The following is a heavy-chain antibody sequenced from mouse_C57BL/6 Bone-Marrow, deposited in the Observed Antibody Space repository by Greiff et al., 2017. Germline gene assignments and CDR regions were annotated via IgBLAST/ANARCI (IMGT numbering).Heavy chain of an antibody. CDR3: ASHTPRRAMDY. CDR1: GFTFSSYG. V-gene: IGHV5-6*01. J-gene: IGHJ4*01. Sequence: EVKLVESGGDLVKPGGSLKLSCAASGFTFSSYGMSWVRQTPDKRLEWVATISSGSSYTYYPDSVKGRFTISRDNAKNTLYLQMSSLKSEDTAMCDCASHTPRRAMDYWGQGTLVTVSS. CDR2: ISSGSSYT.